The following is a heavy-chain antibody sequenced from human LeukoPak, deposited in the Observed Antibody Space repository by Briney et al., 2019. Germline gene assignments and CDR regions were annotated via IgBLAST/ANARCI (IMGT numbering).Heavy chain of an antibody. CDR2: IYYSGST. CDR1: GGSLSSSSYY. D-gene: IGHD1-14*01. CDR3: ATPSREPHYYGMDV. V-gene: IGHV4-39*01. Sequence: PSETLSLTCTVSGGSLSSSSYYWGWIRQPPGKGLEWIGSIYYSGSTYYNPSLKSRVTISVDTSKNQFSLKLSSVTAADTAVYYCATPSREPHYYGMDVWGQGTTVTVSS. J-gene: IGHJ6*02.